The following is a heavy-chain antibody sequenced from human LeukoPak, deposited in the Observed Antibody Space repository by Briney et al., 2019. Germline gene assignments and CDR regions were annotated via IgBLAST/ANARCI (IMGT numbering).Heavy chain of an antibody. J-gene: IGHJ4*02. Sequence: PGRSLRLSCAASGFTFDDYAMHWVRQAPGKGLEWVSGISWNSGSIGYADSVKGRFTISRDNAKNSLYLQMNSLRAEDTAVYYCAKLTVTTRQLDYWGQGTLVTVSS. V-gene: IGHV3-9*01. CDR3: AKLTVTTRQLDY. CDR1: GFTFDDYA. CDR2: ISWNSGSI. D-gene: IGHD4-11*01.